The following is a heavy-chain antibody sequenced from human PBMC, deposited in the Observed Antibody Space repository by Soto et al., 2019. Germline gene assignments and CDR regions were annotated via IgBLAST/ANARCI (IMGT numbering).Heavy chain of an antibody. J-gene: IGHJ6*02. CDR3: ATSPTVTPYYYYGMDV. Sequence: QVQLVQSGAEVKKPGSSVKVSCKASGGTFSSYTISWVRQAPGQGLEWMGRIIPILGIANYAQKFQGRVTITADKSTSTAYMELSSLRSEDTAVYYCATSPTVTPYYYYGMDVWGQGTTVTVSS. CDR1: GGTFSSYT. D-gene: IGHD4-17*01. CDR2: IIPILGIA. V-gene: IGHV1-69*02.